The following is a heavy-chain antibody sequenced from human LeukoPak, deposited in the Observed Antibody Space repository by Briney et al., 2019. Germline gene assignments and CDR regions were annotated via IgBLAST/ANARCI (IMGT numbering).Heavy chain of an antibody. Sequence: GESLKISCKGSGYSFTSYWIGWVRQMPGKGLEWMGIIYPGDSDARYSPSFQGQVTISADKSISTAYLQWSSLKASDTAMYYCATRLGYCTNGVCAGAFDIWGQGTMVTVSS. CDR2: IYPGDSDA. J-gene: IGHJ3*02. CDR3: ATRLGYCTNGVCAGAFDI. CDR1: GYSFTSYW. D-gene: IGHD2-8*01. V-gene: IGHV5-51*01.